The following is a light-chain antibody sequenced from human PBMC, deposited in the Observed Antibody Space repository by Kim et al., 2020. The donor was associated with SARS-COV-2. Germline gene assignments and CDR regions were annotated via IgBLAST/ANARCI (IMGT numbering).Light chain of an antibody. V-gene: IGLV2-8*01. Sequence: QSVTISCTGTSSDVGGYNDVSWYQQHPGKAPKVMIYEVSKRPSGVPDRFSGSKSGNTASLTVSGLQAEDEADYYCSSYAGSNNFVFGGGTKLTVL. CDR2: EVS. CDR1: SSDVGGYND. CDR3: SSYAGSNNFV. J-gene: IGLJ3*02.